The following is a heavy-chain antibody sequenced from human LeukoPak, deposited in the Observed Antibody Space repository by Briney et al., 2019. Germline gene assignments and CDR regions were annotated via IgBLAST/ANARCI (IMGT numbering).Heavy chain of an antibody. J-gene: IGHJ4*02. V-gene: IGHV1-2*06. Sequence: ASIKVSCKASGYTFTDYYMHWVRQAPGQGLQWMGRINPKTGGTNYAQKFQGRVTMTGDTSISTAYMELSRLGPDDTAVYYCARRVQTTGVFDYWGQGTLATVSS. CDR3: ARRVQTTGVFDY. CDR2: INPKTGGT. CDR1: GYTFTDYY. D-gene: IGHD2-8*01.